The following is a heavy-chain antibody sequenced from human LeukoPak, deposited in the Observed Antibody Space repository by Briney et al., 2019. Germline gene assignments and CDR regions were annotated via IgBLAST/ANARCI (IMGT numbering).Heavy chain of an antibody. CDR1: GGSISSSSYY. CDR3: AGTWIQPPRGTNWFDP. V-gene: IGHV4-39*07. D-gene: IGHD5-18*01. CDR2: IYYSGST. J-gene: IGHJ5*02. Sequence: SETLSLTCTVSGGSISSSSYYWGWIRQPPGKGLEWIGSIYYSGSTYYNPSLKSRVTISVDTSKNQFSLKLSSVTAADTAVYYCAGTWIQPPRGTNWFDPWGQGTLVTVSS.